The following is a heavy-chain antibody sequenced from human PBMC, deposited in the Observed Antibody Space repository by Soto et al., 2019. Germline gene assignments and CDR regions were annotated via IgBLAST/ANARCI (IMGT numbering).Heavy chain of an antibody. V-gene: IGHV1-8*01. CDR3: ARGRFLAPTGIAVAGTRVGWFAP. D-gene: IGHD6-19*01. CDR1: GYTFTSYD. Sequence: QVQLVQSGAEVKKPGASVKVSCKSSGYTFTSYDINWVRQATGQGLEWMGWMNPNSANTGYAQKFRGRVTMTRNTSISTAYMELSSLRSEDTAVYYCARGRFLAPTGIAVAGTRVGWFAPWGQGTLVTVSS. J-gene: IGHJ5*02. CDR2: MNPNSANT.